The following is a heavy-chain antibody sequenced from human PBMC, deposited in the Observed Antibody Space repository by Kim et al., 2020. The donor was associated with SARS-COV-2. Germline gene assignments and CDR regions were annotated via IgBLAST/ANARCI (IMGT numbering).Heavy chain of an antibody. D-gene: IGHD6-19*01. CDR3: ARDHGELWLAYCDYDGLAV. V-gene: IGHV3-11*01. Sequence: GGSLRLSCAASGFTFSDYYMSWIRQAPGKGLEWVSYISSSGSTKYYADSVKGRFTISRDNAKNSLYLQMNSLRAEDTAVYYCARDHGELWLAYCDYDGLAVWGPGNTVHGSS. CDR1: GFTFSDYY. J-gene: IGHJ6*01. CDR2: ISSSGSTK.